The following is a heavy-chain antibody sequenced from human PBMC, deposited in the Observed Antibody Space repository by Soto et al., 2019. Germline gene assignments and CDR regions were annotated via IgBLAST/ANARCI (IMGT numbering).Heavy chain of an antibody. D-gene: IGHD2-2*01. CDR2: IKQDGSEK. V-gene: IGHV3-7*01. CDR1: GFTFSSYW. J-gene: IGHJ4*02. CDR3: ARDGLVVPAAAF. Sequence: EVQLVESGGGLVQTGGSLRLSCAASGFTFSSYWMSWVRQAPGKGLEWVANIKQDGSEKYYVDSVKGRFTISRDNDKHSRYLQMNRLSAEYTAVYYCARDGLVVPAAAFWGQGTLLTVSS.